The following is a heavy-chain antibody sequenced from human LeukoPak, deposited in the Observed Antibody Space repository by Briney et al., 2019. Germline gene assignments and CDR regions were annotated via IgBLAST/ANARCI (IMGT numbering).Heavy chain of an antibody. Sequence: GGSLRLSCAASGFTFSSYWMHWVRHAPGKGLVWVSRINSDGSSTSYADSVKGRFTISRDNAKNTLYLQMNSLRAEDTAVYYCAREGIAAADPYNWFDPWGQGTLVTVSS. V-gene: IGHV3-74*01. J-gene: IGHJ5*02. D-gene: IGHD6-13*01. CDR2: INSDGSST. CDR3: AREGIAAADPYNWFDP. CDR1: GFTFSSYW.